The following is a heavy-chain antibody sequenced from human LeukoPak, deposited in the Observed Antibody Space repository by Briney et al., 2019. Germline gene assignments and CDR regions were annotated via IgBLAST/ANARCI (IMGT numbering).Heavy chain of an antibody. CDR1: GYTFTGYY. CDR2: INPNSGGT. V-gene: IGHV1-2*02. J-gene: IGHJ4*02. CDR3: ARRDDYCSSGACYPDY. Sequence: GASVKVSCKASGYTFTGYYMHWVRQAPGQGLEWMGWINPNSGGTNYAQKFQGRVTMTRDTSISTAYMELSRLRSDDTAVYYCARRDDYCSSGACYPDYWGQGTLVTVSS. D-gene: IGHD2-2*01.